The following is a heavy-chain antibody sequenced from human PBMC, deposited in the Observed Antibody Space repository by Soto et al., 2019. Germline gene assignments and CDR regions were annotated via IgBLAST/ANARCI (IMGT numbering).Heavy chain of an antibody. V-gene: IGHV3-33*01. J-gene: IGHJ6*03. CDR1: GFTFSSYG. Sequence: PGGSLRLSCAASGFTFSSYGMHWVRQAPGKGLEWAAVIWYDGSNKYYADSVKGRFTISRDNSKNTLYLQMNSLRAEDTAVYYCARCSPYYYYYYMDVWGKGTTVTVSS. CDR3: ARCSPYYYYYYMDV. CDR2: IWYDGSNK.